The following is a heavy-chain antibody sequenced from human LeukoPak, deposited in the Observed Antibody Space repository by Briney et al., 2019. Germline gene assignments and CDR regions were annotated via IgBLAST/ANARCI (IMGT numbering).Heavy chain of an antibody. Sequence: ASVKVSCKASGYTFTSYGIGWVRQAPGQGLEWMGWISAYNGNTNYAQKLQGRVTMTTDTSTSTAYMELRSLRSDDTAVYYCARQAPSIAARLPFDYWGQGTLVTVSS. V-gene: IGHV1-18*01. CDR3: ARQAPSIAARLPFDY. J-gene: IGHJ4*02. CDR2: ISAYNGNT. CDR1: GYTFTSYG. D-gene: IGHD6-6*01.